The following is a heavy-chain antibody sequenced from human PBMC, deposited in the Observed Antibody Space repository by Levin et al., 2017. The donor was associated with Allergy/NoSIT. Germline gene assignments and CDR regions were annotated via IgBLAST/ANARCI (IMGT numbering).Heavy chain of an antibody. V-gene: IGHV1-8*01. CDR3: VRGAPFDF. CDR2: VNPNSAKT. CDR1: GYTFTNYD. J-gene: IGHJ4*02. Sequence: SSVKVSCKASGYTFTNYDIHWVRQATGQGLEWMGCVNPNSAKTDYAQKFQGRVTMTRTTSVSIAYMELSSLRSEDTAVYYCVRGAPFDFWVQGTLVTVSA.